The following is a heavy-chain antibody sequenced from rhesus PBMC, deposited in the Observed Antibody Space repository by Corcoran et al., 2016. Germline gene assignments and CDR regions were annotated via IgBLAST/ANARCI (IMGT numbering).Heavy chain of an antibody. CDR2: IHGSSSST. V-gene: IGHV4S18*01. CDR1: GGSLSGSYW. J-gene: IGHJ5-1*01. D-gene: IGHD1-1*01. CDR3: ARDRLLDASDF. Sequence: QVQLQESGPGLVKPSETLSLTCAVSGGSLSGSYWWRWIRRPPGKGLEWIGYIHGSSSSTNYNPSLKSRVTISTDTSKNQFSLKLSAVTAADTAVYYCARDRLLDASDFWGPGVLVTVSS.